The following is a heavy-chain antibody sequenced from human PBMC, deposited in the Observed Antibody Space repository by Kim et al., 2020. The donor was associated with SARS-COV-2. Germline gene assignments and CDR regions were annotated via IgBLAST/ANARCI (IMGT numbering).Heavy chain of an antibody. CDR3: AKWANGFY. J-gene: IGHJ4*02. CDR2: GGGT. D-gene: IGHD1-1*01. V-gene: IGHV3-53*01. Sequence: GGGTSYADSVKGRFTVSSDKSKNTLSLQMGSLRVEDTAVYYCAKWANGFYWGQGTLVSVSS.